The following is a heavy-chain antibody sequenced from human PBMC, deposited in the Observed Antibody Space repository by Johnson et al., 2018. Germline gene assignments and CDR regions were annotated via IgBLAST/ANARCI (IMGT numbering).Heavy chain of an antibody. CDR3: TRDLVGSGAFDI. V-gene: IGHV3-21*01. Sequence: VQLLESGGGLVQPGGSXRLSCAASGFTFSSYTMNWVRQAPGKGLEWVSFISISSSYIYYADSVKGRFTISRDNAKNSLYLQTNSLRAEDTAVYYCTRDLVGSGAFDIWGQGTMVTVSS. CDR1: GFTFSSYT. D-gene: IGHD1-26*01. J-gene: IGHJ3*02. CDR2: ISISSSYI.